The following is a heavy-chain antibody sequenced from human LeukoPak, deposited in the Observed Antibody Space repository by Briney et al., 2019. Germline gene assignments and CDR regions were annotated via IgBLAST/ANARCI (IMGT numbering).Heavy chain of an antibody. CDR1: GFTFSSYA. J-gene: IGHJ4*02. D-gene: IGHD3-22*01. CDR3: ARAITMIVVVIRY. V-gene: IGHV3-30*04. Sequence: GRSLRLSCAASGFTFSSYAMHWVRQAPGKGLEWVAVISYDGSNKYYADSVKGRFTISRDNSKNTLYLQMNSLRAEDTAVYYCARAITMIVVVIRYRGQGTLVTVSS. CDR2: ISYDGSNK.